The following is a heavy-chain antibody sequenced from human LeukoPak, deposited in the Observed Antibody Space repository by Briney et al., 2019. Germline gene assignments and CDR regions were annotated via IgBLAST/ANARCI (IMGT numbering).Heavy chain of an antibody. CDR2: ISSTGGTI. CDR3: ARGYSRAAFDI. J-gene: IGHJ3*02. V-gene: IGHV3-48*01. CDR1: GFTFSSYS. D-gene: IGHD2-15*01. Sequence: GGSLRLSCAGSGFTFSSYSMNWVRQAPGKGLEWVSFISSTGGTIYYADSVKGRFTVSRDNGKNSLLLQMNSLRAEDTALYYCARGYSRAAFDIWGQGTVVAVSS.